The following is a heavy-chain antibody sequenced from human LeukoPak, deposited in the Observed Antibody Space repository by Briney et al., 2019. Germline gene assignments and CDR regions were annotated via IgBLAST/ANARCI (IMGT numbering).Heavy chain of an antibody. V-gene: IGHV4-34*01. CDR3: ATRYSSSWYFGISFGGYFDH. D-gene: IGHD6-13*01. CDR1: GGSFSGYY. J-gene: IGHJ4*02. CDR2: INHSGST. Sequence: SETLSLTCAVYGGSFSGYYWSWIRQPPGKGLEWIGEINHSGSTNYNPSLKSRVTISVDTSKNQFSLKLSSVTAADTAVYYCATRYSSSWYFGISFGGYFDHWGQGTLVTVSS.